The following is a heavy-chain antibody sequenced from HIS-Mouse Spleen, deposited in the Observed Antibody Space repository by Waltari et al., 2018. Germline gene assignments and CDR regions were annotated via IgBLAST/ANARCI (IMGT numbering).Heavy chain of an antibody. J-gene: IGHJ4*02. CDR3: ARHYYYGSGSYYFDY. Sequence: EVQLVETGGGLIQPGGSLRLSCAASGFTVRRHYMSWVRPAPGKGLEWVSVIYSGGSTYYAESVKGRFTISRDNSKNTLYLQMNSLRAEDTAVYYCARHYYYGSGSYYFDYWGQGTLVTVSS. V-gene: IGHV3-53*02. D-gene: IGHD3-10*01. CDR2: IYSGGST. CDR1: GFTVRRHY.